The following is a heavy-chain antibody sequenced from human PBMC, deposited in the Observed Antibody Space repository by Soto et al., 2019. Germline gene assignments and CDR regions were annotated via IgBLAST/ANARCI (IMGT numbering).Heavy chain of an antibody. D-gene: IGHD3-22*01. CDR2: IYYSGST. V-gene: IGHV4-31*03. CDR1: GGSISSGGYY. CDR3: ARGFMDSSGYGTVCGV. J-gene: IGHJ6*02. Sequence: TLSLTCTVSGGSISSGGYYWSWIRQHPGKGLEWIGYIYYSGSTYYNPSLKSRVTISVDTSKNQFSLKLSSVTAADTAVYYCARGFMDSSGYGTVCGVWGQGTTVTVSS.